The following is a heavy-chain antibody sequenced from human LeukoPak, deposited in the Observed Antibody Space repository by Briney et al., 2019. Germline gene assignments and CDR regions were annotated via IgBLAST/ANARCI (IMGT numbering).Heavy chain of an antibody. Sequence: GSLRLSCAASGFTFSSYAMHWVRQAPGKGLEWVAVISYDGSNKYYADSVKGRFTISRDNSKNTLYLQMNSLRAEDTAVYYCARDIIVVVPAAIEGVIDYWGQGTLVTVSS. CDR1: GFTFSSYA. J-gene: IGHJ4*02. V-gene: IGHV3-30-3*01. D-gene: IGHD2-2*02. CDR2: ISYDGSNK. CDR3: ARDIIVVVPAAIEGVIDY.